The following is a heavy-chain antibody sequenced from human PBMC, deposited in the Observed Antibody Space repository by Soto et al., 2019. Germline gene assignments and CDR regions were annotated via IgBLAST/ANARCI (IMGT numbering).Heavy chain of an antibody. CDR3: ARDRDELDY. D-gene: IGHD2-21*02. CDR1: GFALSSYS. CDR2: ISRSSSSM. V-gene: IGHV3-48*04. J-gene: IGHJ4*02. Sequence: DVQLVESGGDLVQPGGSLRLSCAASGFALSSYSMNWVRQAPGKGLEWVSYISRSSSSMYYADSVEGRFTISRDNAKNSLYLQMNSLRVEDAAIYYCARDRDELDYWGRGTLVNVSS.